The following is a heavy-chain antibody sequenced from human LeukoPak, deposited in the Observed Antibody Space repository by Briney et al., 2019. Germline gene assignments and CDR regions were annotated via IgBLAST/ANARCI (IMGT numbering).Heavy chain of an antibody. CDR2: INPNSGGT. CDR1: GYTFTGYY. D-gene: IGHD7-27*01. J-gene: IGHJ3*02. Sequence: ASVKVCCKASGYTFTGYYMHWVRQAPGQGLEWMGWINPNSGGTNYAQKFQGRVTMTRDTSISTAYMELSRLRSDDTAVYYCARDLWGRYAFDIWGQGTMVTVSS. CDR3: ARDLWGRYAFDI. V-gene: IGHV1-2*02.